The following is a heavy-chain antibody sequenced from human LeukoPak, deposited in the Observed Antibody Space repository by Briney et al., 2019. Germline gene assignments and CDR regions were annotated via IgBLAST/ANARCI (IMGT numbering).Heavy chain of an antibody. V-gene: IGHV3-7*01. Sequence: SGGSLRLSCEGSGFTFSNYWMSWVRQAPGKGLEWVANIQQHGSETYYGDSVKGRFTTSRDNAKNSLYLQMNSLRAEDTAVYYCATYSSSNGREFQYWGQGTLVTVSS. CDR3: ATYSSSNGREFQY. J-gene: IGHJ1*01. CDR2: IQQHGSET. CDR1: GFTFSNYW. D-gene: IGHD2-2*01.